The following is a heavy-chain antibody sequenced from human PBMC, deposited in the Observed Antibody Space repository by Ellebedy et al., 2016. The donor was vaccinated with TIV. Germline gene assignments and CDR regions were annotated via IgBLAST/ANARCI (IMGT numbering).Heavy chain of an antibody. CDR2: IYYSGST. D-gene: IGHD2-8*01. CDR3: ARRGSMSAFDI. V-gene: IGHV4-59*01. Sequence: SETLSLTXTVPGGPISSYYWSWTRQPPGKGLEWIGYIYYSGSTNYNPSLKSRVTISVDTSKNQFSLKLSSVTAADTAVYYCARRGSMSAFDIWGQGTMVTVSS. CDR1: GGPISSYY. J-gene: IGHJ3*02.